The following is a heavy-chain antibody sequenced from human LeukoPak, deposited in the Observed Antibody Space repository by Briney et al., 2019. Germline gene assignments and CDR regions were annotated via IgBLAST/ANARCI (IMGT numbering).Heavy chain of an antibody. D-gene: IGHD3-3*01. CDR2: ISSSSSTI. Sequence: GGSLRLSCAASGFTFSSYSMNWVRQAPGKGLEWISYISSSSSTIYYADSVKGRFTISRDNAKNSLYLQMNSLRAEDTAVYYCARDGGAFGVVTLPFDYWGQGTLVTVSS. V-gene: IGHV3-48*01. CDR3: ARDGGAFGVVTLPFDY. J-gene: IGHJ4*02. CDR1: GFTFSSYS.